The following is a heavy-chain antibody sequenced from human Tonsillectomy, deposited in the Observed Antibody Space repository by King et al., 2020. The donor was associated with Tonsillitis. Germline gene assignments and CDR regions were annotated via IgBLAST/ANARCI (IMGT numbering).Heavy chain of an antibody. CDR3: TRDRDDYILDY. CDR2: ISYDGSNK. V-gene: IGHV3-33*05. D-gene: IGHD4/OR15-4a*01. J-gene: IGHJ4*02. CDR1: GFTFSSYG. Sequence: HVQLVESGGGVVQPGRSLRLSCAASGFTFSSYGMHWVRQAPGKGLEWVAVISYDGSNKYYADSVKGRFTISRDNSKNTLYLQMNSLRAEDTAVYYCTRDRDDYILDYWGQGKLVTVSS.